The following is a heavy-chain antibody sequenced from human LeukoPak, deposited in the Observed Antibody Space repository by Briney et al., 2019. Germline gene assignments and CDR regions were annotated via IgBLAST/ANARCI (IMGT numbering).Heavy chain of an antibody. CDR3: ATLLSSSYYFDY. CDR1: GYSISSGYY. Sequence: SETLSLTCIVSGYSISSGYYWGWIRQPPGKGLEWIGNIYHSGVTYYNLYNPSLKSRVIISVDTSKNHFSLKLSSVTAADTAVYFCATLLSSSYYFDYWGQGTLVTVSS. V-gene: IGHV4-38-2*02. D-gene: IGHD3-10*02. CDR2: IYHSGVT. J-gene: IGHJ4*02.